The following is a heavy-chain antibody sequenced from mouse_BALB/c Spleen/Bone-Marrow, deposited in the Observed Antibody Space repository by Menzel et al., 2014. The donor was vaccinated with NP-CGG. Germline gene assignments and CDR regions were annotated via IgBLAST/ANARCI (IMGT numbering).Heavy chain of an antibody. CDR1: GYTLTSYW. Sequence: VKLMESGAELARPGASVKLSCKASGYTLTSYWMQWVKQRPGQGLEWIGAIYPGDGDTRYTQKFKGKATLTADKSSSTAYMQLSSLASEDSAVYYCARRDYGIRENYYAMDYWGPGTSVTVSS. V-gene: IGHV1-87*01. D-gene: IGHD1-2*01. J-gene: IGHJ4*01. CDR2: IYPGDGDT. CDR3: ARRDYGIRENYYAMDY.